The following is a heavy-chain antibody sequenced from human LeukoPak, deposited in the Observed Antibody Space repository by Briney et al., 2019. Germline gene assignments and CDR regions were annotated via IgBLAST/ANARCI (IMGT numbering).Heavy chain of an antibody. CDR1: GFTFSDYY. D-gene: IGHD3-10*01. Sequence: GGSLRLSCAASGFTFSDYYMSWIRQAPGKGLGWVSYISSSGSAIYCADSVKGRFTISRDNAKNSLYLQMHSLRAEDTAVYYCARVGGPYGSGSYYRGGFGYYYMDVWGKGTTVTVSS. CDR2: ISSSGSAI. J-gene: IGHJ6*03. CDR3: ARVGGPYGSGSYYRGGFGYYYMDV. V-gene: IGHV3-11*04.